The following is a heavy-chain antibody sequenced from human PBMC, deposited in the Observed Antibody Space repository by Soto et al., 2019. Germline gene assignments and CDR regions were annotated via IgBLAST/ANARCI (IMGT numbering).Heavy chain of an antibody. CDR1: GDSVSSNSAA. CDR2: TYYRSKWYN. D-gene: IGHD6-6*01. Sequence: SQTLSLTCAISGDSVSSNSAAWNWIRQSPSRGLEWLGRTYYRSKWYNDYAVSVKSRITINPDTSKNQFSLQLNSVTPEDTAVYYCARDRLIAARRFDYYYYGMDVWGKGTTVTVSS. J-gene: IGHJ6*04. CDR3: ARDRLIAARRFDYYYYGMDV. V-gene: IGHV6-1*01.